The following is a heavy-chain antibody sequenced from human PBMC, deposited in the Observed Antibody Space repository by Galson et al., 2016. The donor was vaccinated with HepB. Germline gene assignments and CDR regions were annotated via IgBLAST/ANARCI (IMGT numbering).Heavy chain of an antibody. Sequence: SLRLPRATSGFIFGDYAMSWFRQAPGEGLEWVSYISSGAIYYSDSVKGRFTITRDNAKNSLSLQMNSLRAEDTAVYYCARDHLWAFDYWGQGTLVTVAS. D-gene: IGHD7-27*01. V-gene: IGHV3-48*03. CDR3: ARDHLWAFDY. J-gene: IGHJ4*02. CDR1: GFIFGDYA. CDR2: ISSGAI.